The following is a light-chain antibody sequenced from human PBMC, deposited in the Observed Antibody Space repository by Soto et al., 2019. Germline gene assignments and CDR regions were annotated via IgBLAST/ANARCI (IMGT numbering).Light chain of an antibody. CDR2: GAS. V-gene: IGKV1-9*01. J-gene: IGKJ3*01. CDR1: QGLNTN. Sequence: IQLTQSPSSLSASMGDRVTITCRASQGLNTNLAWYQQKPGKAPNLLIYGASTLQKGVPSRFSGNGSGTDFTLTISSLQPEDLATYYCQQSNNYFTFGPGTKVDIK. CDR3: QQSNNYFT.